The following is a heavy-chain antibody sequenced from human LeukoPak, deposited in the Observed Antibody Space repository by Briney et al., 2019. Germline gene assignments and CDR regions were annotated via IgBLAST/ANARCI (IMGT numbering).Heavy chain of an antibody. J-gene: IGHJ4*02. D-gene: IGHD3-16*01. Sequence: SETLSLTCTVSGGSISSYYWSWIRQPPGKGLEWIGYIYYSGSTNYNPSLKSRVTISVDTSKNQFSLKLSSVTAADTAVYYCARHTKISPLDYWGQGTLVTVSS. CDR3: ARHTKISPLDY. CDR2: IYYSGST. V-gene: IGHV4-59*08. CDR1: GGSISSYY.